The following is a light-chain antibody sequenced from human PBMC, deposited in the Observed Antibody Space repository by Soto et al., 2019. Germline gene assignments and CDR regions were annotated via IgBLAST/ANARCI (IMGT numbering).Light chain of an antibody. J-gene: IGKJ1*01. CDR1: QSVLYSSNNKNY. CDR3: QQYYSTPPT. V-gene: IGKV4-1*01. Sequence: DIVMTQSPDSLAVSLGERATINCKSSQSVLYSSNNKNYLAWYQQKPGQPPRLLIYWASNRESGVPDRFSGSGSGTDFTLTINSLQAEDVAVYYCQQYYSTPPTFGQGTKVDI. CDR2: WAS.